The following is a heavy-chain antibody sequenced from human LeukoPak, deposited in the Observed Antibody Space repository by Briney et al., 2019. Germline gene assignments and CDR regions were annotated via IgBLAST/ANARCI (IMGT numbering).Heavy chain of an antibody. D-gene: IGHD2-2*01. V-gene: IGHV1-69*05. CDR2: IIPIFGTA. CDR1: GGTFSSYA. CDR3: ANTEYQRLGTDY. Sequence: VASVKVSCKASGGTFSSYAISWVRQAPGQGLEWMGGIIPIFGTANYAQKFQGRVTITTDESTSTAYMELSSLRTEDTAVYYCANTEYQRLGTDYWGQGTLVTVSS. J-gene: IGHJ4*02.